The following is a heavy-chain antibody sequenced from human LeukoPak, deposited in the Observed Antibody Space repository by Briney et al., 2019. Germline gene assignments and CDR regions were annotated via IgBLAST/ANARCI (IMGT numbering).Heavy chain of an antibody. Sequence: GSSVKVSCKASGGTFSSYAISWVRQAPGQGLEWMGGIIPIFGTANYAQKFQGRVTITTDESTSTAYMELSSLRSEDTAVYYCARYYYGSGSYYNRFSPEVLVFDPWGQGTLVTVSS. V-gene: IGHV1-69*05. CDR1: GGTFSSYA. CDR2: IIPIFGTA. D-gene: IGHD3-10*01. CDR3: ARYYYGSGSYYNRFSPEVLVFDP. J-gene: IGHJ5*02.